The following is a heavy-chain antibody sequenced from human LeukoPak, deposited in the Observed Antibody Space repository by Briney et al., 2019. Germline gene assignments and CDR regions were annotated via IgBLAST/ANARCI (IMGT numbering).Heavy chain of an antibody. V-gene: IGHV3-30-3*01. CDR3: ARDGPDWDY. J-gene: IGHJ4*01. CDR2: ISYDGSNK. CDR1: GFTFSSYA. D-gene: IGHD3/OR15-3a*01. Sequence: GRSLRLSCAASGFTFSSYAMHWVRQAPGKGLEWVAVISYDGSNKYYADSVKGRFTISRDNSKNTLYLQMNSLRAEDTAVYYCARDGPDWDYWGHGSLVSVSS.